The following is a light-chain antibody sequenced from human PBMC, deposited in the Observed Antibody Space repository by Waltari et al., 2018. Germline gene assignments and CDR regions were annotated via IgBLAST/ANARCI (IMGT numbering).Light chain of an antibody. Sequence: DIVMTQSPESLAVSLGERATINCKSSQSLLYYSNDKNYLAWYQHKPGQPPKLLIYWAATRQSGVPDRFSGSGSGTDFTLTISSLQAEDVAVYYCQQYYSRRTFGQGTKVEIK. V-gene: IGKV4-1*01. CDR3: QQYYSRRT. CDR2: WAA. J-gene: IGKJ1*01. CDR1: QSLLYYSNDKNY.